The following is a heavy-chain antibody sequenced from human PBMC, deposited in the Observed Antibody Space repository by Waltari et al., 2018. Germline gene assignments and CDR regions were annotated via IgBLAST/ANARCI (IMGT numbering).Heavy chain of an antibody. J-gene: IGHJ4*02. V-gene: IGHV1-69*10. D-gene: IGHD6-19*01. CDR1: GGTFSSYA. CDR3: ATVRGGGSGWYNGFDY. Sequence: QVQLVQSGAEVKKPGSSVKVSCKAYGGTFSSYAISWVRLAPGQGLEWMGGIIPILGIANYAQKFQGRVTITADKSTSTAYMELSSLRSEDTAVYYCATVRGGGSGWYNGFDYWGQGTLVTVSS. CDR2: IIPILGIA.